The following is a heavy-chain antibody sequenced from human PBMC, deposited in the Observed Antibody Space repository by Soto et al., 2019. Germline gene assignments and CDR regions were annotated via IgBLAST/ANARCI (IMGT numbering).Heavy chain of an antibody. V-gene: IGHV5-51*01. D-gene: IGHD3-10*01. Sequence: GESLKSSCKGSGYSFTSYWIGWVRQLPGKGLEWMGIIYPGDSDTRYSPSFQGQVTISADKSISTAYLQWSSLKASDTAMYYCARPAQRGVPPAGGMDVWGQGTTVTVS. CDR1: GYSFTSYW. J-gene: IGHJ6*02. CDR2: IYPGDSDT. CDR3: ARPAQRGVPPAGGMDV.